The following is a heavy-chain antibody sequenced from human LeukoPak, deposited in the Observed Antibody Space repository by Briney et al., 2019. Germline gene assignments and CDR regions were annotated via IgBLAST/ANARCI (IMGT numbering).Heavy chain of an antibody. V-gene: IGHV4-59*01. CDR3: ARTTEVYCSSASCFGFSYSYYMDV. D-gene: IGHD2-2*01. Sequence: SETLSLTCTVPGGSISSYYWSWIRQPPGKGLEWIGYIYYSGSTNYNPSLKSRVTISVDTSKNQFSLKLSSVIAADTAVYYCARTTEVYCSSASCFGFSYSYYMDVWGKGTTVTISS. CDR1: GGSISSYY. J-gene: IGHJ6*03. CDR2: IYYSGST.